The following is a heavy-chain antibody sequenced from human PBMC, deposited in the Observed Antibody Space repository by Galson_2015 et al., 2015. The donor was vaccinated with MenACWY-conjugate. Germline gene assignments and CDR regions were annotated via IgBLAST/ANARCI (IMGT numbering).Heavy chain of an antibody. Sequence: SLRLSCAASGFIFNTYWMHWVRQASGKGLVWVSRINPGGRSTTYADSVKGRFTISRDNAKNTLYLQMNSLRPEDTAVFYCAKTRGASFYFDSWGQGTLVTVSS. D-gene: IGHD1-26*01. CDR1: GFIFNTYW. CDR3: AKTRGASFYFDS. CDR2: INPGGRST. V-gene: IGHV3-74*01. J-gene: IGHJ4*02.